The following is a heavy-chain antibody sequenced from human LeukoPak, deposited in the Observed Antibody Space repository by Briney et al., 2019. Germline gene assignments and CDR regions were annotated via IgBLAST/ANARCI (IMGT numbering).Heavy chain of an antibody. V-gene: IGHV3-64*01. Sequence: GGSLRLSCAASGFTFSSFAMHWVRQAPGKQLEYVSAICGNGGCTYYANSVKGRFTISRDNSKNTLYLQMGSLRAEDMAVYYCARWGYYSNYDYWGQGTLVTVSS. CDR3: ARWGYYSNYDY. D-gene: IGHD4-11*01. CDR2: ICGNGGCT. CDR1: GFTFSSFA. J-gene: IGHJ4*02.